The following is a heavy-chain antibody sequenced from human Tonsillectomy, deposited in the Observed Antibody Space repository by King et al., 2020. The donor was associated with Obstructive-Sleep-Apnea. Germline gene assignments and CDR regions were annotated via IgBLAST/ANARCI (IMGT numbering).Heavy chain of an antibody. Sequence: VQLVESGGGLVQPGGSLRVSCAASGFTFSSYAMNWVRQAPGKGLEWVSTISGGGDSTYYADSVKGRFTISRDNCKNTLYLQMSSLRAEDTALYYCAKTWFGELFIFFDYWGQGTLVTVSS. CDR1: GFTFSSYA. CDR2: ISGGGDST. V-gene: IGHV3-23*04. J-gene: IGHJ4*02. D-gene: IGHD3-10*01. CDR3: AKTWFGELFIFFDY.